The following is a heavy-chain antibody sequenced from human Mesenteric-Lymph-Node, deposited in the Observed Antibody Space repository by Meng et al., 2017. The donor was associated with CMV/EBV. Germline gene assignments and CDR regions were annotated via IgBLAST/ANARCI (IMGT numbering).Heavy chain of an antibody. CDR1: GGSFSGYY. CDR3: ARGSSYDILTGYFDY. J-gene: IGHJ4*02. V-gene: IGHV4-34*01. D-gene: IGHD3-9*01. Sequence: QAQLHQWGAGLLKPSETLPVTCAVYGGSFSGYYWNWIRQSPEKGLEWIGEINHSGSTTYNPSFTSRIIISVDTSTNQISLNMSSVTAADTAVYYCARGSSYDILTGYFDYWGQGALVTVSS. CDR2: INHSGST.